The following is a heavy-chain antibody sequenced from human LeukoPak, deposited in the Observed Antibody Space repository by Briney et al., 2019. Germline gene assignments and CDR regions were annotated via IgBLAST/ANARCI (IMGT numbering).Heavy chain of an antibody. CDR2: TYYRSKWYS. D-gene: IGHD2-21*02. CDR1: GDSVSSNSAA. Sequence: SQTLSLTCAVSGDSVSSNSAAWNWIRQSPSRGLEWLGRTYYRSKWYSDYAVSVKSRITINPDTSKNQFSLQLSSVTPEDTAVYYCAREMRVVTSAYYFDYWGQGTLVTVSS. J-gene: IGHJ4*02. V-gene: IGHV6-1*01. CDR3: AREMRVVTSAYYFDY.